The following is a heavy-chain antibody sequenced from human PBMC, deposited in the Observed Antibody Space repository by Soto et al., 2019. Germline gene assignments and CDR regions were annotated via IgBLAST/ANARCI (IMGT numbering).Heavy chain of an antibody. V-gene: IGHV3-23*01. CDR1: GFTFSSYA. Sequence: PGGSLRLSCAASGFTFSSYAMSWVRQAPGKGLEWVSAISGSGGSTYYADSVKGRFTISRDNSKNTLYLQMNGLRAEDTAVYYCAKDQLVAVAGFDYWGQGTLVTVSS. CDR2: ISGSGGST. D-gene: IGHD6-19*01. J-gene: IGHJ4*02. CDR3: AKDQLVAVAGFDY.